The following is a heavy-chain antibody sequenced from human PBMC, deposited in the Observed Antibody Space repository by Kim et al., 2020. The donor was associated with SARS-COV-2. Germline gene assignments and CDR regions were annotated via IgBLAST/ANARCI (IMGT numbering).Heavy chain of an antibody. CDR3: ARERNYGGNWGVDY. Sequence: NPSLKSRVTISVDTSKNQFSLKLSSVTAADTAVYYCARERNYGGNWGVDYWGQGTLVTVSS. V-gene: IGHV4-59*01. D-gene: IGHD4-17*01. J-gene: IGHJ4*02.